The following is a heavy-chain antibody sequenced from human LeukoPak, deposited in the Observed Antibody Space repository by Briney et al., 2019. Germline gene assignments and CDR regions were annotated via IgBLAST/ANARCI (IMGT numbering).Heavy chain of an antibody. CDR1: GFIFSSYE. CDR3: ARGGVEMATIIYYYYYMDV. Sequence: GGSPRLSCAASGFIFSSYEMNWVRQAPGKGLEWVSYISSSGSTIYYADSVKGRFTISRDNAKNSLYLQMNSLRAEDTAVYYCARGGVEMATIIYYYYYMDVWGKGTTVTISS. CDR2: ISSSGSTI. D-gene: IGHD5-24*01. V-gene: IGHV3-48*03. J-gene: IGHJ6*03.